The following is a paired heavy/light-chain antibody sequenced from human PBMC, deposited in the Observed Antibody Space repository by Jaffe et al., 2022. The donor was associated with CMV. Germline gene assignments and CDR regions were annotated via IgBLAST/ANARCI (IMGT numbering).Light chain of an antibody. CDR2: LGS. V-gene: IGKV2-28*01. CDR3: MQGLQTPPWT. CDR1: ESLLYSNGYNY. Sequence: DIVLTQSPLSLPVTPGEPASISCRSSESLLYSNGYNYLDWYLQKPGKPPQLLIYLGSHRASGVPDRFSGSGSGTDFTLKISRVEAEDVGLYYCMQGLQTPPWTFGQGTKVEIK. J-gene: IGKJ1*01.
Heavy chain of an antibody. D-gene: IGHD6-19*01. Sequence: EVQLVQSGAEVKKPGESLKISCKGSGYSFTSYWISWVRQMPGKGLEWMGRIDPSDSYINYSPSFQGHVTISADKSISTASLHWSSLRASDTAMYYCARMRREQWLVRTPYWSFDLWGRGTLVTVSS. CDR2: IDPSDSYI. CDR3: ARMRREQWLVRTPYWSFDL. CDR1: GYSFTSYW. J-gene: IGHJ2*01. V-gene: IGHV5-10-1*03.